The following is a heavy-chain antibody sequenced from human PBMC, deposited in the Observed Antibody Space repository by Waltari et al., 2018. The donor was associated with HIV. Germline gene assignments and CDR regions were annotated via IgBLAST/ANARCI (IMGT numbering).Heavy chain of an antibody. CDR1: GYSITRGYY. J-gene: IGHJ5*02. V-gene: IGHV4-38-2*02. Sequence: QVQLQESGPGVVQPSGTLSLTCTVSGYSITRGYYWGWIRQSPVKGLEWIGSIFHSGETQYDPSLKSRVTISVDTSKNQFSLRLHYVTAADTAMYYCARGTSYGDTSPYYYSWCDPWGQGTLVTVSS. CDR3: ARGTSYGDTSPYYYSWCDP. D-gene: IGHD3-16*01. CDR2: IFHSGET.